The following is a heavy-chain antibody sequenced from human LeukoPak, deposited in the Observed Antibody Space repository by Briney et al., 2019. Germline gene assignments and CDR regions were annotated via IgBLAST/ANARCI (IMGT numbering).Heavy chain of an antibody. CDR1: GFTFSSFE. V-gene: IGHV3-48*03. CDR3: AREAVPGGRGDTFDI. Sequence: GGSLRLSCAASGFTFSSFEMNWGRQAPGKGLGWVSYISGSVTNIYYADSVKGRFTISRDNAKNSLSLQMNSLRAEDTAIYYCAREAVPGGRGDTFDIWGQGTMVTVSS. D-gene: IGHD6-19*01. J-gene: IGHJ3*02. CDR2: ISGSVTNI.